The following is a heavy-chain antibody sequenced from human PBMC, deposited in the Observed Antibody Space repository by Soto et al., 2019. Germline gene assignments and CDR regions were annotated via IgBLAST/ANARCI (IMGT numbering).Heavy chain of an antibody. Sequence: SETLSLTCAVSGGSISSGGYSWSWIRQPPGKGLEWIGYIYHSGTTYYNPSLKSRVTISVDRSKNQFSLKLSSVTAAGTAVYYCARAHYGDYGYGMDVWGQGTTVTVSS. CDR3: ARAHYGDYGYGMDV. CDR1: GGSISSGGYS. D-gene: IGHD4-17*01. J-gene: IGHJ6*02. V-gene: IGHV4-30-2*01. CDR2: IYHSGTT.